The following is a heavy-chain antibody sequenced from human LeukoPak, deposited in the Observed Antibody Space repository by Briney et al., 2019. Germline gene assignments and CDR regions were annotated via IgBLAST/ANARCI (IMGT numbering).Heavy chain of an antibody. CDR3: ARHPRGYYDILTGYYSPYWFDP. V-gene: IGHV4-39*01. J-gene: IGHJ5*02. D-gene: IGHD3-9*01. CDR1: GGSISSSSYY. Sequence: SETLSLTCTVSGGSISSSSYYWGWIRQPPGKGLEWIGSIYYSGSAYYNPSLKSRVTISVDTSKNQFSLKLSSVTAADTAVYYCARHPRGYYDILTGYYSPYWFDPWGQGTLVTVSS. CDR2: IYYSGSA.